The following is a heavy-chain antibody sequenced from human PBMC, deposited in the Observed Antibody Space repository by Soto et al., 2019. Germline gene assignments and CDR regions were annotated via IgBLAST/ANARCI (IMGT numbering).Heavy chain of an antibody. V-gene: IGHV4-30-4*01. CDR3: ARGKLEYRSRLYYYYGIDV. J-gene: IGHJ6*02. Sequence: SETLSLTCTVSGGSMSSGDYFWSWVRQPPGRGLEWIAHMYYSGRTFYNSSLKSRGTISVDTSKNQFSLKLTSVTADDTAVYFCARGKLEYRSRLYYYYGIDVWGQGTTVTVYS. CDR1: GGSMSSGDYF. D-gene: IGHD5-18*01. CDR2: MYYSGRT.